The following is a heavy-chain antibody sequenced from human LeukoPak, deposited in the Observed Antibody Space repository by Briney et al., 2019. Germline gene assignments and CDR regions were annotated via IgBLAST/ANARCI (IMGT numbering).Heavy chain of an antibody. CDR2: ISITGYT. J-gene: IGHJ5*02. CDR3: ARENWENPAS. D-gene: IGHD1-26*01. CDR1: GFTFCYHF. V-gene: IGHV3-11*05. Sequence: PGGSLRLSCAASGFTFCYHFMTWIRQAPGKGLEWVSSISITGYTHYADFVEGRFTISKDNAKNSLYLQMNSLRAEDTAVYFCARENWENPASWGQGALVTVSS.